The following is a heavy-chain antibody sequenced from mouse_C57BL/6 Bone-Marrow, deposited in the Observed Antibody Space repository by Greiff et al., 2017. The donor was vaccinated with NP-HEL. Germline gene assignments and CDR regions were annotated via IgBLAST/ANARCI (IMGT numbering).Heavy chain of an antibody. V-gene: IGHV1-81*01. CDR2: IYPRSGNT. CDR1: GYTFTSYG. Sequence: QVHVKQSGAELARPGASVKLSCKASGYTFTSYGISWVKQRTGQGLEWIGEIYPRSGNTYYNEKFKGKATLTADKSSSTAYMELRSLTSEDSAVYFCARAGLLGFAYWGQGTLVTVSA. D-gene: IGHD1-1*01. CDR3: ARAGLLGFAY. J-gene: IGHJ3*01.